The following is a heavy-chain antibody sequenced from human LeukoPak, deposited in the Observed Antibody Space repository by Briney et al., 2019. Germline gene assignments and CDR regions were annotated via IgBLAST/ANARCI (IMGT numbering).Heavy chain of an antibody. CDR1: GGSFSGYY. CDR2: INHSGST. J-gene: IGHJ4*02. D-gene: IGHD3-10*01. V-gene: IGHV4-34*01. CDR3: ARGRKLWLRYYFDY. Sequence: PSETLSLTCAVYGGSFSGYYWSWIRQPPGKGPEWIGEINHSGSTNYNPSLKSRVTISVDTSKNQFSLKLSSVTAADTAVYYCARGRKLWLRYYFDYWGQGTLVTVSS.